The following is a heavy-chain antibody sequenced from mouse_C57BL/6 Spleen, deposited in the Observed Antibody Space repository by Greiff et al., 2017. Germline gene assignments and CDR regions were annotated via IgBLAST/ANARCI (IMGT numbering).Heavy chain of an antibody. J-gene: IGHJ2*01. Sequence: VQLQQSGAELVRPGTSVKMSCKASGYTFTNYWIGWAKQRPGHGLEWIGDIYPGGGYTNYNEKFKGKATLTADKSSSTAYMQFSSLTSEDSAIYYCARAYYYGSRGGLFDYWGKGTTLTVSS. CDR1: GYTFTNYW. CDR2: IYPGGGYT. V-gene: IGHV1-63*01. CDR3: ARAYYYGSRGGLFDY. D-gene: IGHD1-1*01.